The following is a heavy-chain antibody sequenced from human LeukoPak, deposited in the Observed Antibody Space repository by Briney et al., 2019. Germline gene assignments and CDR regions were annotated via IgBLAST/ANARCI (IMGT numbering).Heavy chain of an antibody. Sequence: ASVKVSCKASGYTFTSYYMHWVRQAPGQGLEWMGIINPSGGSTSYAQKFQGRVTMTRDTSKNQFSLKLSSVTAADTAVYYCARGFSNYDRGPFDYWGQGTLVTVSS. J-gene: IGHJ4*02. CDR3: ARGFSNYDRGPFDY. CDR1: GYTFTSYY. D-gene: IGHD4-11*01. CDR2: INPSGGST. V-gene: IGHV1-46*01.